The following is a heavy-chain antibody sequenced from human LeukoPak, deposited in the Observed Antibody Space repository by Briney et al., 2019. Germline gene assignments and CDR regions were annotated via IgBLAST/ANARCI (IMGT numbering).Heavy chain of an antibody. V-gene: IGHV4-39*01. CDR3: ARQISDYYYYYIDV. CDR2: IYYSGTT. J-gene: IGHJ6*03. Sequence: PSETLSLSCTVSSGSISSSHYYWDWLRQPPGTGLEWVGTIYYSGTTYYNPSLESRATISVDASKNQFYLMLNSVTAADTAVYYCARQISDYYYYYIDVWGKGTTVTVSS. D-gene: IGHD3-3*01. CDR1: SGSISSSHYY.